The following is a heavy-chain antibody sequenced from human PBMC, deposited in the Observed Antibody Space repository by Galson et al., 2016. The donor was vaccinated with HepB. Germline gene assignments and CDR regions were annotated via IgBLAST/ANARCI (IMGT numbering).Heavy chain of an antibody. CDR1: GFTFIKTA. D-gene: IGHD1-26*01. J-gene: IGHJ4*02. CDR2: FSSGHSRT. CDR3: AKGGEVGAPIPIDH. V-gene: IGHV3-23*01. Sequence: SLRLSCAASGFTFIKTAMTWVRQAPGKGLGWVSTFSSGHSRTYYADSVKGRFTVSRDTSNNTLFLQMNSLSAGDTAVYYCAKGGEVGAPIPIDHWGQGALVTVSS.